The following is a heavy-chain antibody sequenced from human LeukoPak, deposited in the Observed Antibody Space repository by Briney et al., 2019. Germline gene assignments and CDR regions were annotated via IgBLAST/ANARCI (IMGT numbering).Heavy chain of an antibody. J-gene: IGHJ4*02. D-gene: IGHD1-26*01. CDR2: TSSDEKIK. V-gene: IGHV3-30*03. CDR3: ARDPVSGARDYLDY. Sequence: GRSLRLSCTVSGFDFNSYVIHWVRQAPGKGLDWVAVTSSDEKIKIYHESVRGRFTISRDNSKNILYLQMNYLRVEDTAVYYCARDPVSGARDYLDYWGRGTLVTVSS. CDR1: GFDFNSYV.